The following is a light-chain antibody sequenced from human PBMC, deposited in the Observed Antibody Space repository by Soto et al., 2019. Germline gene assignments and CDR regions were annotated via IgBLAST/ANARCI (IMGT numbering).Light chain of an antibody. CDR3: QSYDSSLSGDVV. Sequence: QSVLTQPPSVSGAPGQRVTISRTGSSSNIGAGYDVHWYQQLPGTAPKLLIYGNSNRPSGVPDRFSGSKSGTSASLAITGLQAEDEADYYCQSYDSSLSGDVVFGGGTKVTVL. J-gene: IGLJ2*01. CDR2: GNS. CDR1: SSNIGAGYD. V-gene: IGLV1-40*01.